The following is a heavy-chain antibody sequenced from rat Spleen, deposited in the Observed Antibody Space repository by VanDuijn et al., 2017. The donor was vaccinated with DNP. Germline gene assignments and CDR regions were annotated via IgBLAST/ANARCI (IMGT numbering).Heavy chain of an antibody. V-gene: IGHV5-22*01. CDR3: ARHVLPLRVWDY. Sequence: EVQLVESGGGLVQPGRSLKLSCAASGFTFSDYYMAWVRPAPTKGLEWVAYISHDGGSTHYGDYVKGRFTISRDNAKSTLYLQMNSLRSEDMATYYCARHVLPLRVWDYWGQGVMVTVSS. CDR2: ISHDGGST. CDR1: GFTFSDYY. D-gene: IGHD1-4*01. J-gene: IGHJ2*01.